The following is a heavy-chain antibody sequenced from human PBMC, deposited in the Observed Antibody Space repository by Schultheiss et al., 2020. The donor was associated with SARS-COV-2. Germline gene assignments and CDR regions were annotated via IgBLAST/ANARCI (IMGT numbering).Heavy chain of an antibody. CDR2: ISTTSSTM. V-gene: IGHV3-48*02. CDR1: GFTFSSYT. D-gene: IGHD7-27*01. Sequence: GESLKISCAASGFTFSSYTMNWVRQAPGKGLEWVAYISTTSSTMYYSESVKGRFTISRDNAKNSLYLQMNSLRDEDTAVYYCARDKVTWNWGALASWGKGVRVTVSS. CDR3: ARDKVTWNWGALAS. J-gene: IGHJ5*02.